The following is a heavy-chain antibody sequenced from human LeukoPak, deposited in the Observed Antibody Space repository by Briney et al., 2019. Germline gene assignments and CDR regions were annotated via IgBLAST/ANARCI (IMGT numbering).Heavy chain of an antibody. CDR3: ARPDRHYYGSGSYRRPAAYFDY. Sequence: SETLSLTCAVYGGSFSGYYWSWIRQPPGKGLEWIGKINHSGSTNYNPSLKSRVTISVDTSKNQFSLKLSSVTAADTAVYYCARPDRHYYGSGSYRRPAAYFDYWGQGTLVTVSS. CDR2: INHSGST. D-gene: IGHD3-10*01. J-gene: IGHJ4*02. V-gene: IGHV4-34*01. CDR1: GGSFSGYY.